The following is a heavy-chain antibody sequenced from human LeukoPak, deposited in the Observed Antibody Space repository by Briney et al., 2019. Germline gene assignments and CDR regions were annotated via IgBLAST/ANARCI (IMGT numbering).Heavy chain of an antibody. CDR1: GGSISSYY. CDR2: IYYSGST. V-gene: IGHV4-59*01. J-gene: IGHJ6*03. Sequence: SETLPLTCTVSGGSISSYYWSWIRQPPGKGLEWIGYIYYSGSTNYNPSLKSRVTISVDTSKNQFSLKLSSVTAADTAVSYCARVVVTTWGYYYYMDVWGKGTTVTVSS. D-gene: IGHD5-12*01. CDR3: ARVVVTTWGYYYYMDV.